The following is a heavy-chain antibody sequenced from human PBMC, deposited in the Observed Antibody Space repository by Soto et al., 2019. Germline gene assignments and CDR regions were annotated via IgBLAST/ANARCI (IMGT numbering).Heavy chain of an antibody. CDR3: ATVYGKYFHH. D-gene: IGHD4-17*01. J-gene: IGHJ1*01. CDR1: GYVFTSYW. V-gene: IGHV5-51*01. Sequence: EVQLVQSGAEVKKPGESVKISCKGSGYVFTSYWIAWVRQMPGKGLEWMGLIYPSDSDTRYSPSFQGQVTIPADKSINTAYLQWGSLKASDTAMYCCATVYGKYFHHWGQGTPVTVSS. CDR2: IYPSDSDT.